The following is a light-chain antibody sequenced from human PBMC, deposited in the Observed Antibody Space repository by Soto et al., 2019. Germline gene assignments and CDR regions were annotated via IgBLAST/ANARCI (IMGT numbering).Light chain of an antibody. Sequence: QPVLTQSPSASASLGASVKLTCTLSSGHSSYAIGWHQQQPEKGPRYLMKLNSDGSHSKGDGIPDRFSGSSSGAERYLTISSLQSEDEADYYCQTWGTGTVVFGGGTKLTVL. CDR1: SGHSSYA. J-gene: IGLJ2*01. CDR3: QTWGTGTVV. CDR2: LNSDGSH. V-gene: IGLV4-69*01.